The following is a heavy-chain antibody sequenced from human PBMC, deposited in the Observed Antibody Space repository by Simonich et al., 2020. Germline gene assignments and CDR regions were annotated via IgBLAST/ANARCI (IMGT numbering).Heavy chain of an antibody. CDR3: ARGGLVNYDILTGYHNWFDP. Sequence: QVQLQQWGAGLLKPSETLSLTCAVYGGSFSGYSWSWIRQPPGKGLEWIGEFKQSGSTNYTPSLKSRVTISVDTSKNQFSLKLSSVTAADTAVYYCARGGLVNYDILTGYHNWFDPWGQGTLVTVSS. CDR1: GGSFSGYS. CDR2: FKQSGST. J-gene: IGHJ5*02. V-gene: IGHV4-34*01. D-gene: IGHD3-9*01.